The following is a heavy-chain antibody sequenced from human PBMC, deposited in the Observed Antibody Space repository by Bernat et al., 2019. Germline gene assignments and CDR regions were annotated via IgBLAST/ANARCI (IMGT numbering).Heavy chain of an antibody. CDR2: MFPRDSDT. J-gene: IGHJ5*02. V-gene: IGHV5-51*01. Sequence: EVQLVQSGAEVKKPGASLKIPCKGSGYSFTSYWIGLVRQMPGKGLGWMGIMFPRDSDTRYSPSFQGQVTISADKSISTAYLQWSSLQASDTAMYYCARRGCGIHDWFDPWGQGTLVTVSS. CDR1: GYSFTSYW. D-gene: IGHD1-14*01. CDR3: ARRGCGIHDWFDP.